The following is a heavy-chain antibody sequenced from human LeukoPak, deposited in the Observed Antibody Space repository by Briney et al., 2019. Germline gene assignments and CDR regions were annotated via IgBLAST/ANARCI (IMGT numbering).Heavy chain of an antibody. D-gene: IGHD6-13*01. CDR2: IDPSDSYT. CDR3: ARQIAGAGYYYYGMDV. V-gene: IGHV5-10-1*01. CDR1: GYSFTSYW. J-gene: IGHJ6*04. Sequence: SGESLKISCKGSGYSFTSYWISWVRQLPGKGLEWMGRIDPSDSYTNYSPSFQGHVTISADKSISTAYLQWSSLKASDTAMYYCARQIAGAGYYYYGMDVWDKGTTVTVSS.